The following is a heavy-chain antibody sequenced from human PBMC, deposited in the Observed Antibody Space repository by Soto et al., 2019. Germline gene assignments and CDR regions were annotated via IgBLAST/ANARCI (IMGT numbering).Heavy chain of an antibody. J-gene: IGHJ6*02. CDR3: AKDSSGWYYYYGMDV. V-gene: IGHV3-23*01. Sequence: VGSLRLSCAASGFTFSSYAMSWVRQAPGKGLEWVSAISGSGGSTYYADSVKGRFTISRDNSKNTLYLQMNSLRAEDTAVYYCAKDSSGWYYYYGMDVWGQGTTVTVSS. D-gene: IGHD6-19*01. CDR1: GFTFSSYA. CDR2: ISGSGGST.